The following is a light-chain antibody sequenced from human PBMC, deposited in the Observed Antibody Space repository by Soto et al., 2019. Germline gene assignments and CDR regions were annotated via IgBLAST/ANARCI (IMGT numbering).Light chain of an antibody. CDR1: QKVSPW. CDR2: DVS. CDR3: QQYDSYWGT. Sequence: DIRMTQSPSTLSASVGDSVTITCRASQKVSPWLAWYQQKAGKAPNLLIYDVSSLKRGVPSRFSGSGSGTEFPLTITSLQPDDFATYYCQQYDSYWGTFGQGTKVELK. J-gene: IGKJ1*01. V-gene: IGKV1-5*01.